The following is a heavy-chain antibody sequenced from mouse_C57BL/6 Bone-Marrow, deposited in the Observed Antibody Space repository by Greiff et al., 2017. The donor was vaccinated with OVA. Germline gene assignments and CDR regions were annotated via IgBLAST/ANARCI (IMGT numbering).Heavy chain of an antibody. CDR1: GFTFSDYG. CDR3: ARQDPNYYGSSYGWFAY. CDR2: ISNLAYSI. V-gene: IGHV5-15*01. Sequence: EVQLVESGGGLVQPGGSLKLSCAASGFTFSDYGMAWVRQAPRKGPEWVAFISNLAYSIYYADTVTGRFTISRENAKNTLYLEMSSLRSEDTAMYYCARQDPNYYGSSYGWFAYWGQGTLVTVSA. D-gene: IGHD1-1*01. J-gene: IGHJ3*01.